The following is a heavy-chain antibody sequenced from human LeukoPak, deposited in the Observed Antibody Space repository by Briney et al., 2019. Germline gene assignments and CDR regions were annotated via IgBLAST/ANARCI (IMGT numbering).Heavy chain of an antibody. Sequence: GGSLRLSCAATGFTFSSYWMHWGRQAPGKGLVWVSRINSDGSSISYADSVKGRFTISRDNAKNTLYLQMNSLRAEDTAVYYCARDDKDSSGSVDYWGQGTLVTVSS. J-gene: IGHJ4*02. CDR1: GFTFSSYW. CDR2: INSDGSSI. CDR3: ARDDKDSSGSVDY. V-gene: IGHV3-74*01. D-gene: IGHD3-22*01.